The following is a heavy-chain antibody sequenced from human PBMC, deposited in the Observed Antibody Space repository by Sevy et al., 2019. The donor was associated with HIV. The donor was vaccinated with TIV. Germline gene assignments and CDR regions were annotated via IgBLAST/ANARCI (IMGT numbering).Heavy chain of an antibody. CDR3: ARHGSGGWYIDY. Sequence: GGSLRLSCAASGFTFSSYAMSWVRQAPGKGLEWVSAISGSGGSTYYADSVKGRFTISRDNSKNTLYLQMNSRRAEDTAVYYCARHGSGGWYIDYWGQGTLVTVSS. V-gene: IGHV3-23*01. J-gene: IGHJ4*02. CDR1: GFTFSSYA. CDR2: ISGSGGST. D-gene: IGHD6-19*01.